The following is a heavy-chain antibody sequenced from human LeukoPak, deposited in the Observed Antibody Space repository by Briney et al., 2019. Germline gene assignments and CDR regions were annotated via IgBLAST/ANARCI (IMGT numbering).Heavy chain of an antibody. D-gene: IGHD3-3*02. CDR1: GGSISSYY. V-gene: IGHV4-59*01. Sequence: NPSETLSLTRTVSGGSISSYYWSWIRQPPGKGLEWIGYIYYSGSTNYNPSLKSRITISVDTSKNQFSLKLNSVTAADTAVYYCARDPFDYYGMDVWGQGTTVTVSS. CDR3: ARDPFDYYGMDV. CDR2: IYYSGST. J-gene: IGHJ6*02.